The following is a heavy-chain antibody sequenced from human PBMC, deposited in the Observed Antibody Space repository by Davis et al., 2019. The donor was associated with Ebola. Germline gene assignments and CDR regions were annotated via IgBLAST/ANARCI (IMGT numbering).Heavy chain of an antibody. CDR1: GVSIGETNYY. CDR3: VRQGRAAGRATWFDP. CDR2: MFSSGST. V-gene: IGHV4-39*02. Sequence: MPSETLSLTCTVYGVSIGETNYYWAWIRQPPGKGLEWIGSMFSSGSTHYNPSLRSRVSISVDASKNHFSVKMTSVTATDTAVYYCVRQGRAAGRATWFDPWGQGTLVTVSS. J-gene: IGHJ5*02. D-gene: IGHD6-13*01.